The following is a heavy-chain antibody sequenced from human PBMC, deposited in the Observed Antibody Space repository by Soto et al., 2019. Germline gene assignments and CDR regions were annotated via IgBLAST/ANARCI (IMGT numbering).Heavy chain of an antibody. Sequence: SETLSLTCTVSGGSISSYYWSWIRQPAGKGLEWIGRIYNSGSTNYNRSLKSRVTMSVDTSKNQFSLKLSSVTAADTAVYYCAKDRTIFGVAAFDYWGQGILVTVSS. J-gene: IGHJ4*02. CDR2: IYNSGST. D-gene: IGHD3-3*01. V-gene: IGHV4-4*07. CDR1: GGSISSYY. CDR3: AKDRTIFGVAAFDY.